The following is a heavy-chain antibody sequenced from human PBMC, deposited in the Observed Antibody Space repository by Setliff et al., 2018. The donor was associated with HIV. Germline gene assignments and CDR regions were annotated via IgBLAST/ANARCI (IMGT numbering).Heavy chain of an antibody. D-gene: IGHD2-15*01. CDR1: EFTFSDYW. V-gene: IGHV3-23*01. CDR3: AKDGISGGAYPPYYFDY. CDR2: VSGSGGST. J-gene: IGHJ4*01. Sequence: GGSLRLSCVVSEFTFSDYWMSWVRHAPGKGLEWVSAVSGSGGSTFYADSVKGRFTISRDNSKNTLYLQMNRLRVEDTAVYYCAKDGISGGAYPPYYFDYWGHGTLVTVSS.